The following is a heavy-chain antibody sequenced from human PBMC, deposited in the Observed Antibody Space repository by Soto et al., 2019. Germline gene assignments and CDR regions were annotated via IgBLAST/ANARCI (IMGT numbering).Heavy chain of an antibody. D-gene: IGHD4-17*01. V-gene: IGHV1-2*02. Sequence: ASVKVSCKTSGYTFAAYYIHWIRQAPGQGLEWMGWINPTSGGTVYAQNFQDRVTMTGDTSISTAYMELRRLNSDDMPVYYCARDPDYGDYWGYFFDSWGQGTPVTVSS. CDR1: GYTFAAYY. CDR2: INPTSGGT. J-gene: IGHJ4*02. CDR3: ARDPDYGDYWGYFFDS.